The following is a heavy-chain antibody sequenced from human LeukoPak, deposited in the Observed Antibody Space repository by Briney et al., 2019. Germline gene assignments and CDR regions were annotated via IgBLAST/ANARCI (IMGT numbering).Heavy chain of an antibody. J-gene: IGHJ4*02. D-gene: IGHD6-13*01. CDR2: IYYSGST. CDR3: AREYSSSWYVLFDY. Sequence: GSLRLSCAASGFTFSNAWMSWVRQPPGKGLEWIGSIYYSGSTYYNPSLKSRVTISVDTSKNQFSLKLSSVTAADTAVYYCAREYSSSWYVLFDYWGQGTLVTVSS. CDR1: GFTFSNAW. V-gene: IGHV4-4*02.